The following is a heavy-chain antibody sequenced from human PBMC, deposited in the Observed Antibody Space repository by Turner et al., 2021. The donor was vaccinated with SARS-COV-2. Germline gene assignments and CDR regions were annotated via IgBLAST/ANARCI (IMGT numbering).Heavy chain of an antibody. Sequence: EEKLAESGGGLVQPGGSLRLSCVASGFSVDYGYVAWVRQAPGKGLEAVSSISSRSSYIYYADSVKGRFTISRDNAKNSLYLQMNSLRAEDTAVYYCANNYPHWGQGTLVTVSS. CDR1: GFSVDYGY. J-gene: IGHJ4*02. V-gene: IGHV3-21*01. CDR3: ANNYPH. CDR2: ISSRSSYI. D-gene: IGHD3-10*01.